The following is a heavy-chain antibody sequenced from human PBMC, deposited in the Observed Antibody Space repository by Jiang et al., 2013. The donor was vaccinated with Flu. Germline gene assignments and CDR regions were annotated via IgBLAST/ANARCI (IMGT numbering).Heavy chain of an antibody. D-gene: IGHD2-21*01. CDR2: IYYSGST. J-gene: IGHJ6*02. Sequence: LLKPSETLSLTCTVSGGSVSPYYWSWIRQPPGKGLEWIAYIYYSGSTNYNPSLKSRVTISIDTSRNQFSLKVSSVTAADTAVYYCARLNRMIAIQNYCYHSLDVWGQGTTVTVSS. V-gene: IGHV4-59*08. CDR3: ARLNRMIAIQNYCYHSLDV. CDR1: GGSVSPYY.